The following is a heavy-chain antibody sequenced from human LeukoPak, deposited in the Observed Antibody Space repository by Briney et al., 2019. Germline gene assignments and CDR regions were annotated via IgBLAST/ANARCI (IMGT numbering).Heavy chain of an antibody. J-gene: IGHJ4*02. Sequence: ASVKVSCKASGYTFTSYAMHWVRQAPGQRLEWMGWINAGNGNTKYSQKFQGRVTITRDTSASTAYMELSSLRSEDTAVYYCARSGGRARDGYNYPCDYWGQGTLVTVSS. CDR1: GYTFTSYA. CDR3: ARSGGRARDGYNYPCDY. V-gene: IGHV1-3*01. D-gene: IGHD5-24*01. CDR2: INAGNGNT.